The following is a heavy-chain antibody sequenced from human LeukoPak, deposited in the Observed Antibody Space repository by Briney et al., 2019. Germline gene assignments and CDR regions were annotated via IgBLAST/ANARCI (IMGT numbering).Heavy chain of an antibody. CDR3: ARDKVGGSMAGSNLDY. CDR2: IKQDGSES. CDR1: GFMFSNYW. V-gene: IGHV3-7*01. J-gene: IGHJ4*02. Sequence: GGSVRLSCAASGFMFSNYWMSWVRQAPGKGLEWVANIKQDGSESRYVDSVKGRFTISRDNAKNSLYLQMNSLRGEDTAVYYCARDKVGGSMAGSNLDYWGQGNLVTVSS. D-gene: IGHD6-19*01.